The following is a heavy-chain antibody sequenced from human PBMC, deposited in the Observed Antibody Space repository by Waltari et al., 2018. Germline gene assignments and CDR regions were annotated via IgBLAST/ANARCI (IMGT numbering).Heavy chain of an antibody. D-gene: IGHD5-12*01. Sequence: TGQYIHWVRQAPGQGLEWMGWIHPNSGDTNYAQKFQGRVTMTGDTSINTAYIELSSLRSDDTAIYYCAKSRDGYNFFDYWGQGALVTVSS. V-gene: IGHV1-2*02. CDR3: AKSRDGYNFFDY. J-gene: IGHJ4*02. CDR1: TGQY. CDR2: IHPNSGDT.